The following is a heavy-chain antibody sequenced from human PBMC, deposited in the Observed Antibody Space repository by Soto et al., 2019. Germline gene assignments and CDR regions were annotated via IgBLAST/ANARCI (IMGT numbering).Heavy chain of an antibody. V-gene: IGHV3-23*01. CDR3: AKDPPWTVGPLAMDV. Sequence: EVQLLESGGGLVQPGGSLRLSCVASGFTFSTHAMSWVRQAPGKGLEWVSTFSGSGGNIYYAESVKGRLTISRDDSKNTLYLQMNSLRVEDTAVYYCAKDPPWTVGPLAMDVWRQGTTVTVSS. CDR1: GFTFSTHA. D-gene: IGHD2-2*01. CDR2: FSGSGGNI. J-gene: IGHJ6*02.